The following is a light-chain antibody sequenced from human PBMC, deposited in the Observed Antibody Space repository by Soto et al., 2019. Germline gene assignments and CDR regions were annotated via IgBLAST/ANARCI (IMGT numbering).Light chain of an antibody. Sequence: QSVLTQPPSVSGSPGQSVTISCTGTSSVVGSYNRVSWYQQPPGTAPKLMIYEVSNRPSGVPDRFSGSKSGNTASLTISGLQAEDEADYYCSSYTSSSTYVSGTGTKVTVL. V-gene: IGLV2-18*02. CDR2: EVS. CDR3: SSYTSSSTYV. CDR1: SSVVGSYNR. J-gene: IGLJ1*01.